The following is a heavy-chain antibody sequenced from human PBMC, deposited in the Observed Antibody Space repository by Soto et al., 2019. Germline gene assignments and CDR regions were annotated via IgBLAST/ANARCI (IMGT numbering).Heavy chain of an antibody. V-gene: IGHV3-48*02. CDR1: GFTFSTYS. CDR2: ITSSSSTL. Sequence: PGGSLRLSCAASGFTFSTYSMNWVRQAPGEGLEWVSYITSSSSTLYYADSVKGRFTISRDNAKNSLYLQMNSLRDEDTAVYYCARGISGSYRLDYWGQGTLVTVSS. D-gene: IGHD1-26*01. J-gene: IGHJ4*02. CDR3: ARGISGSYRLDY.